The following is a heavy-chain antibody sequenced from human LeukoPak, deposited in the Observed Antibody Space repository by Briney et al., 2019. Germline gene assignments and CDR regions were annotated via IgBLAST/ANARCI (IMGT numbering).Heavy chain of an antibody. CDR3: ARDLSGVLWF. CDR2: IYYSGST. J-gene: IGHJ4*02. D-gene: IGHD3-10*01. V-gene: IGHV4-59*01. Sequence: SETLSLTCTVSGGPISSYYWSWIRQPPGKGLEWIGYIYYSGSTNYNPSLKSRVTISVDTSKNQFSLKLSSVTAADTAVYYCARDLSGVLWFGGQGTLVTVSS. CDR1: GGPISSYY.